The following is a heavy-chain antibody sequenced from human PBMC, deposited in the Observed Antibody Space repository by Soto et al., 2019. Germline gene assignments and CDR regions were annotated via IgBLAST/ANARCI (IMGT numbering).Heavy chain of an antibody. CDR3: AKMEGMDPWAYSFDY. V-gene: IGHV3-23*01. D-gene: IGHD2-2*03. Sequence: EVQVLESGGGLVQPGGSLRLSCAATGFTFSDXAMSWVRQAPGKGLEWVSRIYGGGNGPHYADSVKGRVTISRDNSKNTLYLQMNSLRAEDTAVYYCAKMEGMDPWAYSFDYWGQGTLVTVSS. CDR2: IYGGGNGP. CDR1: GFTFSDXA. J-gene: IGHJ4*02.